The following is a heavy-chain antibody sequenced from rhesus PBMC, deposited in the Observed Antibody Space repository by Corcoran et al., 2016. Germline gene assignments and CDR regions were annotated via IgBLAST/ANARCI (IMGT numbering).Heavy chain of an antibody. CDR1: GGSFSSYW. J-gene: IGHJ4*01. D-gene: IGHD6-25*01. V-gene: IGHV4-80*01. Sequence: QVQLQESGPGLVKPSETLSLTCAVSGGSFSSYWWSWIRQPPGKGLEWIGEINGNSGGPTHTPSLKVRVTISKDASKNQFSLKLSSVTAADTAVYYCARYGRSGSWNFDYWGQGVLVTVSS. CDR3: ARYGRSGSWNFDY. CDR2: INGNSGGP.